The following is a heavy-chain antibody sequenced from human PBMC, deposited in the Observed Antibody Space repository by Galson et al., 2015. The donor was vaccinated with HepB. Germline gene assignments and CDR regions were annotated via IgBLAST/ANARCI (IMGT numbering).Heavy chain of an antibody. J-gene: IGHJ4*02. Sequence: SLRLSCAVSGFTFRNYYMSWIRQAPGKGLEWVAYVSDSGHYITYTDSVKGRFTVFRDNARNSVYLQMSALRADDTAIYYCATSLHSYVQSYWGQGTLVTVSS. CDR1: GFTFRNYY. V-gene: IGHV3-11*06. D-gene: IGHD3-10*01. CDR2: VSDSGHYI. CDR3: ATSLHSYVQSY.